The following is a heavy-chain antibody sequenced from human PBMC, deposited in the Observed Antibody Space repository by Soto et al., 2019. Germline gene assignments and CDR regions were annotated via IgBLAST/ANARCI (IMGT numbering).Heavy chain of an antibody. CDR3: ARDGAVGGNINFDY. CDR2: INAGNGHT. V-gene: IGHV1-3*01. CDR1: GYTFRKYG. Sequence: QVQLVQSGAEVKKPGASVKVSCKASGYTFRKYGIHWVRQAPGQRPEWLGWINAGNGHTKYSQKFQDRVTITGDTSASTAYMELSRLRSEDTAVYYCARDGAVGGNINFDYWGQGTMVSVSS. D-gene: IGHD6-19*01. J-gene: IGHJ4*02.